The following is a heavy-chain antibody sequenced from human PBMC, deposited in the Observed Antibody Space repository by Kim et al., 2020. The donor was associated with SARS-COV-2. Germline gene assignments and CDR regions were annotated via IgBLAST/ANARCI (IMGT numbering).Heavy chain of an antibody. CDR2: IYYSGST. CDR3: ARGGGYYWFDP. Sequence: SETLSLTCTVSGGSISSYYWSWIRQPPGKGLEWIGYIYYSGSTNYNPSLKSRVTISVDTSKNQFSLKLSSVTAADTAVYYCARGGGYYWFDPWGQGTLVTVSS. V-gene: IGHV4-59*01. J-gene: IGHJ5*02. CDR1: GGSISSYY. D-gene: IGHD3-22*01.